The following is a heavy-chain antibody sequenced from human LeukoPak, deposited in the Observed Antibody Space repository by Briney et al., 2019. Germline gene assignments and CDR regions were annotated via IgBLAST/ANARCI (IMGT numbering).Heavy chain of an antibody. CDR1: GFTFSSYW. D-gene: IGHD2-21*01. CDR2: INQDGSEK. CDR3: ARIKSQGVVVPLLRSTYYFDY. J-gene: IGHJ4*02. Sequence: GGSLRLSCAASGFTFSSYWMSWVRQAPGKGLEWVANINQDGSEKDYVDSVKGRFTISRDTAKNSLYLQMNSLRAEDTAVYYCARIKSQGVVVPLLRSTYYFDYWGQGTLVTVSS. V-gene: IGHV3-7*01.